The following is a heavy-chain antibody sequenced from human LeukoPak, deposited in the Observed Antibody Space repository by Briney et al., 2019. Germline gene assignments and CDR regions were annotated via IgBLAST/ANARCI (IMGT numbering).Heavy chain of an antibody. CDR1: GYTLTELS. V-gene: IGHV1-24*01. D-gene: IGHD3-22*01. J-gene: IGHJ4*02. CDR3: ARDRGAYYYDSSGYPFDY. CDR2: FDPEDGET. Sequence: ASVKVSCKVSGYTLTELSMHWVRQAPGKGLEWMGGFDPEDGETIYAQKFQGRVTMTTDTSTSTAYMELRSLRSDDTAVYYCARDRGAYYYDSSGYPFDYWGQGTLVTVSS.